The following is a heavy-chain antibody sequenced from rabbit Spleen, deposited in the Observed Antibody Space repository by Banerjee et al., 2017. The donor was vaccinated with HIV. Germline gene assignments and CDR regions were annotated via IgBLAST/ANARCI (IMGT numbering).Heavy chain of an antibody. CDR1: GFDLSSYG. D-gene: IGHD6-1*01. CDR3: VREAGYGGYGDANL. V-gene: IGHV1S47*01. J-gene: IGHJ4*01. CDR2: IVPIFGVT. Sequence: LEESGGGLVQPGGSLTLSCKASGFDLSSYGVSWVRQAPGKGLEWIGYIVPIFGVTYFADWVNGRFTISSHNAQNTLYLQLNSLTAADTATYFCVREAGYGGYGDANLWGQGTLVTVS.